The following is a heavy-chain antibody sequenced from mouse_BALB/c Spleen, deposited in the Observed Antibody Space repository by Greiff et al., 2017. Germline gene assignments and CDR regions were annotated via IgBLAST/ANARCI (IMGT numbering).Heavy chain of an antibody. CDR3: AREDYGYDYYAMDY. CDR2: ISSGSSTI. J-gene: IGHJ4*01. CDR1: GFTFSSFG. D-gene: IGHD2-2*01. V-gene: IGHV5-17*02. Sequence: EVMLVESGGGLVQPGGSRKLSCAASGFTFSSFGMHWVRQAPEKGLEWVAYISSGSSTIYYADTVKGRFTISRDNPKNTLFLQMTSLRSEDTAMYYCAREDYGYDYYAMDYWGQGTSVTVSS.